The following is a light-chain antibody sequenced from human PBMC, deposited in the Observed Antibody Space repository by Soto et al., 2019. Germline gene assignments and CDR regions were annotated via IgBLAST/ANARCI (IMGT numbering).Light chain of an antibody. CDR3: SSYTSSSTYVV. V-gene: IGLV2-14*01. CDR1: SSDVGGYNY. CDR2: DVS. Sequence: QSALTQPASVSGSPGKSITISCTGTSSDVGGYNYVSWYQQHPCKAPKLMIYDVSNRPSGVSNRFSGSKSGNTASLTISGLQAEDEADYYCSSYTSSSTYVVFGGGTKLTVL. J-gene: IGLJ2*01.